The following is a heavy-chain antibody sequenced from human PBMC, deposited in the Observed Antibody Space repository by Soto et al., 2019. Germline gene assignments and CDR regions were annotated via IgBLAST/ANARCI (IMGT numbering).Heavy chain of an antibody. CDR3: ARDSRITGTTEYYYYGMDV. Sequence: QVQLVESGGGVVQPGRSLRLSCAASGFTFSSYAMHWVRQAPGKGLEWVAVISYDGSNKYYADSVKGRFTISRDNSKNKLYLQMNSLRAEDTAVYYCARDSRITGTTEYYYYGMDVWGQGTTVTVSS. CDR2: ISYDGSNK. D-gene: IGHD1-7*01. J-gene: IGHJ6*02. CDR1: GFTFSSYA. V-gene: IGHV3-30-3*01.